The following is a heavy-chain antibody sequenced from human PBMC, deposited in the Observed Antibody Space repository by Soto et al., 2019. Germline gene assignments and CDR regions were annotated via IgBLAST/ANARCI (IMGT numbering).Heavy chain of an antibody. V-gene: IGHV3-74*01. D-gene: IGHD3-10*01. Sequence: EVQLVESGGGLVQSGGSLRLSCAASGFTFSSYWMHWVRQAPGKGLVWVSRIKGDGISTNYADSVKGRFTISRNNAKDTVFLQMNGLSADDTAVYNWARGAMGNYYNDYWGQGTLVTVSS. CDR1: GFTFSSYW. CDR2: IKGDGIST. J-gene: IGHJ4*02. CDR3: ARGAMGNYYNDY.